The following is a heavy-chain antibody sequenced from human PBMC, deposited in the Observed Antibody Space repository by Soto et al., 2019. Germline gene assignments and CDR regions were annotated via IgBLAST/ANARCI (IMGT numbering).Heavy chain of an antibody. CDR2: ISSSGSTI. J-gene: IGHJ5*02. CDR1: GFTFSDYY. CDR3: AREGGVYCSGGSCYSNGFDP. Sequence: GGSLRLSCAASGFTFSDYYMSWIRQAPGKGLEWVSYISSSGSTIYYADSVKGRFTISRDNAKNSLYLQMNSLRAEDTAVYYCAREGGVYCSGGSCYSNGFDPWGQGTLVTVSS. V-gene: IGHV3-11*01. D-gene: IGHD2-15*01.